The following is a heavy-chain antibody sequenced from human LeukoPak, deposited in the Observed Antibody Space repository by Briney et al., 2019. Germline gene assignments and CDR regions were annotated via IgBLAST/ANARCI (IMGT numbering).Heavy chain of an antibody. CDR2: ISWNSGSI. CDR1: GFTFDDYA. D-gene: IGHD6-19*01. CDR3: AKDTSGIGNAFDI. Sequence: GGSLRLSCAASGFTFDDYAMHWVRQAPGKGLEWVSGISWNSGSIGYADSVKGRFTISRDNAKNSLYLQMNSLRAEDTALYYCAKDTSGIGNAFDIWGPGTMVTVSS. V-gene: IGHV3-9*01. J-gene: IGHJ3*02.